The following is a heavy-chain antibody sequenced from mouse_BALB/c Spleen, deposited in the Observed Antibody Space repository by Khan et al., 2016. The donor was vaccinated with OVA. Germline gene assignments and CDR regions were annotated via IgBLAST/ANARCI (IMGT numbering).Heavy chain of an antibody. CDR1: GYTFTNYW. J-gene: IGHJ3*01. CDR2: INPSTGYS. D-gene: IGHD1-1*01. Sequence: VQLQESGAELAKPGASVKMSCKASGYTFTNYWMHWVQQRPGQGLEWIGYINPSTGYSEYNQKFKDKATLTADKSSSTAYIQLSSLTSEDSAVYYCANHGSSSAWLTYWGQGTLVTVSA. V-gene: IGHV1-7*01. CDR3: ANHGSSSAWLTY.